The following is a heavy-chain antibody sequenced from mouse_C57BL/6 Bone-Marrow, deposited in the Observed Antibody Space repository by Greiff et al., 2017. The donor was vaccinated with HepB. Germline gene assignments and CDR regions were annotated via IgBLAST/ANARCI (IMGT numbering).Heavy chain of an antibody. CDR1: GYTFTSYW. CDR2: IDPSDSET. D-gene: IGHD1-1*01. J-gene: IGHJ4*01. CDR3: ARRGYYYGSSYYAMDY. V-gene: IGHV1-52*01. Sequence: VQLQQPGAELVRPGSSVKLSCKASGYTFTSYWMHWVKQRPIQGLEWIGNIDPSDSETHYNQKFKDKATLTVDKSSSTAYMQLSSLTSEDSAVYYCARRGYYYGSSYYAMDYRGQGTSVTVSS.